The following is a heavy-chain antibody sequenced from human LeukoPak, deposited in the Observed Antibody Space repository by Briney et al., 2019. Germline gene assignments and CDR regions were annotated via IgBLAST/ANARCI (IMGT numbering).Heavy chain of an antibody. D-gene: IGHD5-24*01. Sequence: SETLSLTCTVSGGSISSCYWSWIRQPPGKGLEWIGYIYYSGSTNYNPSLKSRVTISVDTSKNQFSLKLSSVTAADTAVYYCARDRRRDGYNYQNWFDPWGQGTLVTVSS. CDR2: IYYSGST. CDR1: GGSISSCY. CDR3: ARDRRRDGYNYQNWFDP. J-gene: IGHJ5*02. V-gene: IGHV4-59*01.